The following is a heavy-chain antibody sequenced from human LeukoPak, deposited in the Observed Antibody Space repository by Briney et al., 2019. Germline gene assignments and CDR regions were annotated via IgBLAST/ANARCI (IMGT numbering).Heavy chain of an antibody. CDR2: ISSSSSTI. Sequence: PGGSLRLSCAASGFTSSSYSMNWVRQAPGKGLEWVSYISSSSSTIYYADSVKGRFTISRDNAKNSLYLQMNSLRAEDTAVYYCARGRTVVPAAMRTPWFDPWGQGTLVTVSS. V-gene: IGHV3-48*01. CDR1: GFTSSSYS. D-gene: IGHD2-2*01. CDR3: ARGRTVVPAAMRTPWFDP. J-gene: IGHJ5*02.